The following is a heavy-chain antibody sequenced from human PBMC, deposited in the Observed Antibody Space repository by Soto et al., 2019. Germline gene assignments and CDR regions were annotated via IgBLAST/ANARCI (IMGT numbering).Heavy chain of an antibody. J-gene: IGHJ4*02. V-gene: IGHV3-74*01. Sequence: GESLKISCAASGFTFSSYWMHWVRQAPGKGLVWVSRINSDGSSTSYADSVKGRFTISRDNAKNTLYLQMNSLRAEDTAVYYCARVHQSESYFDYWGQGTLVTVSS. CDR1: GFTFSSYW. CDR3: ARVHQSESYFDY. D-gene: IGHD2-2*01. CDR2: INSDGSST.